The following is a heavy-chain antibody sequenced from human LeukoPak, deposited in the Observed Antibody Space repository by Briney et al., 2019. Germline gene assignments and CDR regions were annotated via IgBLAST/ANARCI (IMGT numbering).Heavy chain of an antibody. J-gene: IGHJ6*03. CDR1: GFTFSSYG. CDR2: IRYDGSNK. CDR3: AKRTLFSYYMDV. V-gene: IGHV3-30*02. Sequence: GGSLRLSCAASGFTFSSYGMHWVRQAPGKGLEWMAFIRYDGSNKYYADSVKGRFTISRDNSKNTLYLQMNSLRAEDTAVYYCAKRTLFSYYMDVWGKGTTVTISS.